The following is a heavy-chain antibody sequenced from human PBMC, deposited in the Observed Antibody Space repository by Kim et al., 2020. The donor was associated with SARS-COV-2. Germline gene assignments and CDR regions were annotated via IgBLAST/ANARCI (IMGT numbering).Heavy chain of an antibody. CDR2: ISSSSSYI. CDR3: ARARGAGGAIMPSDY. Sequence: GGSLRLSCAASGFTFSSYSMNWVRQAPGKGLEWVSSISSSSSYIYYADSVKGRFTISRDNAKNSLYLQMNSLRAEDTAASFCARARGAGGAIMPSDYWG. V-gene: IGHV3-21*01. CDR1: GFTFSSYS. J-gene: IGHJ4*01. D-gene: IGHD3-10*01.